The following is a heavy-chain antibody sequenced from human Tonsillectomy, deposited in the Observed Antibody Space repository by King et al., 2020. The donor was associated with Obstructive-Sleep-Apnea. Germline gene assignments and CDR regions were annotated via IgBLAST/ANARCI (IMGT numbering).Heavy chain of an antibody. D-gene: IGHD1-7*01. CDR3: AKGTGSTMADY. CDR2: ISGSGGST. CDR1: GFSFSSYA. V-gene: IGHV3-23*01. J-gene: IGHJ4*02. Sequence: VQSGGSLRLSCAASGFSFSSYAMSWVRQTPGKGLEWISGISGSGGSTYHADSVKGRFTISRDNSKNTLYLQMNSLRVDDTALYYCAKGTGSTMADYWGQGTQVIVSS.